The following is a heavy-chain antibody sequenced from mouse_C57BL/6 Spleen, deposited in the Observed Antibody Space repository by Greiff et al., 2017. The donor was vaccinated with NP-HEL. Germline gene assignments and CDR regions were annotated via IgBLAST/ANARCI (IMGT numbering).Heavy chain of an antibody. D-gene: IGHD2-2*01. Sequence: QVQLQQSGPELVKPGASVKISCKASGYSFTSYYIHWVKQRPGQGLEWIGWIYPGSGNTKYNEKFKGKATLTADTSSSTAYMQLSSLTSEDSAVYYWARSNYGYEEYFDVWGTGTTVTVSS. CDR3: ARSNYGYEEYFDV. CDR1: GYSFTSYY. J-gene: IGHJ1*03. CDR2: IYPGSGNT. V-gene: IGHV1-66*01.